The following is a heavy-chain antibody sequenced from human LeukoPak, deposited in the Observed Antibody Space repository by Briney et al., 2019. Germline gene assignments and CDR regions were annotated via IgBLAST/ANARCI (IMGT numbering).Heavy chain of an antibody. J-gene: IGHJ5*02. D-gene: IGHD6-13*01. CDR2: TNPNTGGT. Sequence: ASVKVSCKASGYTFTGYYIHWVRRAPGQGLEWMGRTNPNTGGTDYAQKFQGGVTMTRDTSITTAYMELSRLTSDDTSIYYCAQVPPSITAAGNWVGPWGQGALVTGSS. V-gene: IGHV1-2*06. CDR1: GYTFTGYY. CDR3: AQVPPSITAAGNWVGP.